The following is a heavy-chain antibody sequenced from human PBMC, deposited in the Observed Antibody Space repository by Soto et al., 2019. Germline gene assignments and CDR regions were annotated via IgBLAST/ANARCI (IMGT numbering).Heavy chain of an antibody. V-gene: IGHV3-7*03. CDR1: GLTFSGHW. J-gene: IGHJ4*02. CDR2: IKPDGSET. D-gene: IGHD2-21*02. CDR3: TSRPSGMTYHAVFDF. Sequence: LRLSCAASGLTFSGHWMTWVRQTPGEGLQWVAAIKPDGSETFYVDSVEGRFTISRDNARNSLFLQMDSLRAEDTAVYYCTSRPSGMTYHAVFDFWGQGTLVTVPQ.